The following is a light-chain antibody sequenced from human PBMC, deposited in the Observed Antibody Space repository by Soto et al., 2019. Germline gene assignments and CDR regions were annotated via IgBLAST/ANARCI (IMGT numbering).Light chain of an antibody. Sequence: EIVRTQSPATLCVSPGERATLSCRASESVSSNLAWYQQKPGQAPRLLIYDASKRATGIPARFSSSGSGTNFTLTISSLEPEDFAVYYCQQRRSWQVTFGQGTRLEIK. CDR2: DAS. V-gene: IGKV3D-11*02. CDR1: ESVSSN. J-gene: IGKJ5*01. CDR3: QQRRSWQVT.